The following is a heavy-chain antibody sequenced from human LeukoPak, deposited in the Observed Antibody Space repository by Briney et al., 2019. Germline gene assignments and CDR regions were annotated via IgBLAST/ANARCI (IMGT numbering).Heavy chain of an antibody. CDR1: GFTFSDYY. V-gene: IGHV3-11*01. CDR3: APVAGIEVDLDV. D-gene: IGHD6-19*01. CDR2: ITSSGSAT. Sequence: GGSLRLSCAASGFTFSDYYMSWIRQAPGKGPEWVSYITSSGSATYYEDSVKGRFTISRDNAKNVVHLQMNSLRVEDTAVYYCAPVAGIEVDLDVWGQGTTVTVSS. J-gene: IGHJ6*02.